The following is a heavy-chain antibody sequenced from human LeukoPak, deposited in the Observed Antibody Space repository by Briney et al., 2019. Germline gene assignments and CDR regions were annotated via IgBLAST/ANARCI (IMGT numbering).Heavy chain of an antibody. Sequence: PSETLSLTCTVSGGSVSSGIYYWSWIRQPPGKGLEWIGYIYYSGSTNYNPSLKSRVTISVDTSKNQFSLKLSSVTAADTAVYYCARGLDYYGSGSPGEDWFDPWGQGTLVTVSS. V-gene: IGHV4-61*01. D-gene: IGHD3-10*01. J-gene: IGHJ5*02. CDR2: IYYSGST. CDR1: GGSVSSGIYY. CDR3: ARGLDYYGSGSPGEDWFDP.